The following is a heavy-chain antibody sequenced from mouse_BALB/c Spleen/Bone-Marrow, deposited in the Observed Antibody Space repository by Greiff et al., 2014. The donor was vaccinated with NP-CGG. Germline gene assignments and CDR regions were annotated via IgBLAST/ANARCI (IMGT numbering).Heavy chain of an antibody. CDR2: ISNGGTYT. CDR3: ARSGERYGAMDY. J-gene: IGHJ4*01. V-gene: IGHV5-4*02. D-gene: IGHD1-1*02. Sequence: EVKLVESGGGLVKPGGSLKLSCAASGFTFSDFYMFWFRQTPEKRLEWAATISNGGTYTYYPDSVKGRFTISRDNAKNNLYLQMSSLKSEDTAMYYCARSGERYGAMDYWGQGTSVTVTS. CDR1: GFTFSDFY.